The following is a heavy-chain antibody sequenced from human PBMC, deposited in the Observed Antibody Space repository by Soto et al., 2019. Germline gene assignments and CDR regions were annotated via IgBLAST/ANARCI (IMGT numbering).Heavy chain of an antibody. J-gene: IGHJ3*02. D-gene: IGHD4-17*01. V-gene: IGHV4-31*03. CDR2: IYFSGST. CDR3: ARDDYGSNSGAFDI. Sequence: QVQLQESGPGLVKPSQTLSLTCTVSGGSINSGDYYWSWIRQHPGKGLEWIGHIYFSGSTSYNPSLKSRVTISINTSKNKFSLKLDSVTAADTAVYYCARDDYGSNSGAFDIWGQGAMVTVSS. CDR1: GGSINSGDYY.